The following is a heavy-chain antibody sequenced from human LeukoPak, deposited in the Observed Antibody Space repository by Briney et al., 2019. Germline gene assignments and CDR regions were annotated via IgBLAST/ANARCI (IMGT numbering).Heavy chain of an antibody. D-gene: IGHD3-10*01. Sequence: SETLSLTCAVYGGSFSGYYWSWIRQPPGKGLEWIGEINQSGSTNYNPSPRSRVTISVDTSKNQFSLKLSSVTAADTAVYYCARGYGSGSYWTYWGQGTLVTVSS. CDR1: GGSFSGYY. J-gene: IGHJ4*02. V-gene: IGHV4-34*01. CDR3: ARGYGSGSYWTY. CDR2: INQSGST.